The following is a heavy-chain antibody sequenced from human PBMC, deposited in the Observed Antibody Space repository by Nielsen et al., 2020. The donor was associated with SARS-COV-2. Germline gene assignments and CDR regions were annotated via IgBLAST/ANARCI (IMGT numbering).Heavy chain of an antibody. V-gene: IGHV4-31*03. CDR2: IYYAGNT. Sequence: SETLSLTCIVSGDSLTSGGYYWSWIRQHPGKGLEYIGYIYYAGNTFYNPSLRSRVTISLDTSKNQFSLRLSSVTAADTAVYYCARGERASYGYFYYYYMDVWGKGTTVTVSS. CDR3: ARGERASYGYFYYYYMDV. J-gene: IGHJ6*03. D-gene: IGHD3-10*01. CDR1: GDSLTSGGYY.